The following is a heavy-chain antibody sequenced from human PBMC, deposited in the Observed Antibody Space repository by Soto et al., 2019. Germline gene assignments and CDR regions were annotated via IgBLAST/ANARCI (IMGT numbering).Heavy chain of an antibody. V-gene: IGHV3-30*18. CDR2: ISYDGSNK. D-gene: IGHD5-12*01. CDR1: GFTFSSFG. J-gene: IGHJ4*02. CDR3: AKIGDSGSDWGRGYFDY. Sequence: PGGSLRLSCAASGFTFSSFGMHWVRQAPGKGLEWVAVISYDGSNKYYADSVKGRFTISRDTSKNTLYLQMNSLRAEDTAVYYCAKIGDSGSDWGRGYFDYWGQGTLVTVSS.